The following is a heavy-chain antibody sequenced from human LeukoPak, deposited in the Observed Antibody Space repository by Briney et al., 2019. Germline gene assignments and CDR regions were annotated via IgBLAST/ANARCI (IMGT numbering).Heavy chain of an antibody. J-gene: IGHJ4*02. CDR2: ISSSSSYI. Sequence: GGSLRLSCAASGFTFDDYAMHWVRQAPGKGLEWVSSISSSSSYIYYADSVKGRFTISRDNAKNSLYLQMNSLRAEDTAVYYCARDRLGGFDYWGQGTLVTVSS. CDR1: GFTFDDYA. CDR3: ARDRLGGFDY. V-gene: IGHV3-21*01. D-gene: IGHD3-16*01.